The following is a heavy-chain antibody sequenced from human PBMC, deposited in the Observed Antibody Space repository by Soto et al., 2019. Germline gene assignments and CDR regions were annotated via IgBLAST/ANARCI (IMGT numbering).Heavy chain of an antibody. CDR3: AKDRGLDVTTRFFDY. J-gene: IGHJ4*02. D-gene: IGHD4-17*01. V-gene: IGHV3-30*18. CDR2: ISYDGRNK. Sequence: QVQLVESGGGVVQPGRSLRLSCAASGFTFSSYGMHWVRKAPGKGLEWVAVISYDGRNKNYADSVKGRFTISRDNSKNTLYLQMNSLRAEDTAVYYCAKDRGLDVTTRFFDYCGQGTLVTVSS. CDR1: GFTFSSYG.